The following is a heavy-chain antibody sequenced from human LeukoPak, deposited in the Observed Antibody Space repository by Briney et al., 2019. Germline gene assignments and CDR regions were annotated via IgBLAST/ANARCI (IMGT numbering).Heavy chain of an antibody. CDR1: GFTFSSFG. Sequence: RGRSLRLSCAASGFTFSSFGMQWVRQAPGKGLEWVAVIWHDGSNKNYADSVKGRFTISRDNSKNTLYLLMDSLRAEDTAVYYCAKAGDAYDSYYYYYMDVWGKGTTVTVSS. D-gene: IGHD3-16*01. CDR3: AKAGDAYDSYYYYYMDV. J-gene: IGHJ6*03. V-gene: IGHV3-33*06. CDR2: IWHDGSNK.